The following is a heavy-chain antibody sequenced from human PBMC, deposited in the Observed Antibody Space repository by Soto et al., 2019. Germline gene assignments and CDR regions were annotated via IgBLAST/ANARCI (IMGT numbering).Heavy chain of an antibody. V-gene: IGHV1-18*04. J-gene: IGHJ6*02. CDR1: GYTFTSYG. Sequence: GASVKVSCKASGYTFTSYGISWLRQSPGQGLEWMGWISAYNGNTNYAQKLQGRVTMTTDTSTSTAYMELRSLRSDDTAVYYCARAGGYSYGYVNYYYGMDVWGQGTTVTVSS. D-gene: IGHD5-18*01. CDR2: ISAYNGNT. CDR3: ARAGGYSYGYVNYYYGMDV.